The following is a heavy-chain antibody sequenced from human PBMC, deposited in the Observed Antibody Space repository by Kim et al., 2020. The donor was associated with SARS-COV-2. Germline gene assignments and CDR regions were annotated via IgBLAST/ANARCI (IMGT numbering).Heavy chain of an antibody. CDR1: GFTFSSYA. CDR2: ISYDGSNK. CDR3: ARVSRSSYYYYGMDV. J-gene: IGHJ6*02. V-gene: IGHV3-30*04. Sequence: GGSLRLSCAASGFTFSSYAMHWVRQAPGKGLEWVAVISYDGSNKYYADSVKGRFTISRDNSKNTLYLQMNSLRAEDTAVYYCARVSRSSYYYYGMDVWGQGTTVIVSS.